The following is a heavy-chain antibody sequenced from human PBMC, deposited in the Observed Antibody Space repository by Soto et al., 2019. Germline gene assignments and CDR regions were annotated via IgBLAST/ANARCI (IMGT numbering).Heavy chain of an antibody. J-gene: IGHJ6*02. V-gene: IGHV3-30*18. D-gene: IGHD6-19*01. CDR1: GFTFSSYG. CDR2: ISYDGSNK. Sequence: GGSLRLSCAASGFTFSSYGMHWVRQAPGKGLEWVAVISYDGSNKYYADSVKGRFTISRDNSKNTLYLQMSSLRAEDTAVYYCVKDGSSGWPYYYGMDVWGQGTTVTVSS. CDR3: VKDGSSGWPYYYGMDV.